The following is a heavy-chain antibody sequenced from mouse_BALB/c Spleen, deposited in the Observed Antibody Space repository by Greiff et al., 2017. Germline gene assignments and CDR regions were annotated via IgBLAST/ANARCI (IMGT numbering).Heavy chain of an antibody. J-gene: IGHJ2*01. CDR3: ARTITGGYYFDY. CDR2: ISYSGST. CDR1: GYSITSDYA. V-gene: IGHV3-2*02. Sequence: EVMLVESGPGLVKPSQSLSLTCTVTGYSITSDYAWNWIRQFPGNKLEWMGYISYSGSTSYNPSLKSRISITRDTSKNQFFLQLNSVTTEDTATYYCARTITGGYYFDYWGQGTTLTVSS. D-gene: IGHD2-4*01.